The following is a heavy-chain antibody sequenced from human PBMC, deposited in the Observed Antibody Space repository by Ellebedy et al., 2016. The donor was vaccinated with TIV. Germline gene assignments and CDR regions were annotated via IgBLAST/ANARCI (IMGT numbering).Heavy chain of an antibody. Sequence: ASVKVSCXASGYTFTSYDINWVRQAIGQGLEWMGWMNPNSGNTGYAQKFQGRVTMTRNTSISTAYVELRSLTSDDTAVYYCARGGSSGSSIDHWGQGTLVTVSS. CDR1: GYTFTSYD. CDR2: MNPNSGNT. CDR3: ARGGSSGSSIDH. V-gene: IGHV1-8*01. J-gene: IGHJ4*02. D-gene: IGHD6-6*01.